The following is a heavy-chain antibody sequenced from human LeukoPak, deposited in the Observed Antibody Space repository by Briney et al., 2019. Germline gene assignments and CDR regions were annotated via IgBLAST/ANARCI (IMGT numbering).Heavy chain of an antibody. Sequence: GGSLRLSCTASGLTFRTYWMSWVRQAPEKGLEGVANIKPDEREKYYADSVKGRFTISRDNARNSLQLQMNSLSAEDTAVYYCATDVHGGYFDYWGQGTLVTVSS. D-gene: IGHD3-16*01. CDR1: GLTFRTYW. V-gene: IGHV3-7*03. J-gene: IGHJ4*02. CDR3: ATDVHGGYFDY. CDR2: IKPDEREK.